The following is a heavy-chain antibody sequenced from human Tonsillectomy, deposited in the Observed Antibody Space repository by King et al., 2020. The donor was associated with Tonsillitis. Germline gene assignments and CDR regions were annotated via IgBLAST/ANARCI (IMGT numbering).Heavy chain of an antibody. J-gene: IGHJ4*02. V-gene: IGHV3-49*04. CDR1: GFTFGDYA. Sequence: VQLVESGGGLVQPGRSLRLSCTASGFTFGDYAMSWVRQAPGKGLEWVGFIRSKAYGGTTEYAASGKGRFTISRDDSKSIAYLQMNSLKTEDTAVYYCTRVFSDGSVWDYWRQGPLVTVSS. D-gene: IGHD3-22*01. CDR3: TRVFSDGSVWDY. CDR2: IRSKAYGGTT.